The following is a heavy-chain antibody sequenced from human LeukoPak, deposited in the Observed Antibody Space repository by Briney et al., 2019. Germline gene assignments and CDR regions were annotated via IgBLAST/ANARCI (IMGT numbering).Heavy chain of an antibody. CDR1: GVSFNNYY. CDR3: TRMTTGHDY. Sequence: SETLSLTCAVSGVSFNNYYWSWVRQTPGKGLEWIGEINHSGYTNDSTSLKSRVTLSIDTSRKQFSLNLRSVAVADTGIYYCTRMTTGHDYWGQGTLVTVSS. V-gene: IGHV4-34*01. D-gene: IGHD4-17*01. J-gene: IGHJ4*02. CDR2: INHSGYT.